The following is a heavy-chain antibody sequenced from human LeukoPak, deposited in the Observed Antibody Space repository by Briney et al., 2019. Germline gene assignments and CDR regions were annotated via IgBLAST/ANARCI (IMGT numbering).Heavy chain of an antibody. Sequence: PGGSLRLSCAASGFTLSSYAMSWVRQPPGKGLEWIGEINHSGSTNYNPSLKSRVTISVDTSKNQFSLKLSSVTAADTAVYYCARAYSVYWGQGTLVTVSS. CDR2: INHSGST. CDR3: ARAYSVY. V-gene: IGHV4-34*01. J-gene: IGHJ4*02. D-gene: IGHD2-15*01. CDR1: GFTLSSYA.